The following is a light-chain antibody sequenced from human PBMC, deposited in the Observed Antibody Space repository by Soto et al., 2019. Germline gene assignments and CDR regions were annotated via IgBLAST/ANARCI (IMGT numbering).Light chain of an antibody. CDR1: QSISSY. J-gene: IGKJ5*01. CDR3: QQSYSTSIT. V-gene: IGKV1-39*01. Sequence: DIQVTQSPSTLSRSVGDRVTITCRASQSISSYLNWYQQKPGKAPKLLIYAASSLQSGVPSRFSGSGSGTDFTLTISSLQPEDFATYYCQQSYSTSITFGQGTRLEIK. CDR2: AAS.